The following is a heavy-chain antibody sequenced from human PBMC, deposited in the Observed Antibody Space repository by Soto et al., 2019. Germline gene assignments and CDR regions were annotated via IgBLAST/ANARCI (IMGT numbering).Heavy chain of an antibody. CDR2: INPSGDTI. CDR3: ARGHYELAY. CDR1: GLAFRNSY. J-gene: IGHJ4*02. D-gene: IGHD4-17*01. V-gene: IGHV3-11*01. Sequence: GSLRLSCAVSGLAFRNSYMSWIRQAPGKGLEWVSFINPSGDTIYYADSVKGRFAISRDNAKNFLILQMNSLRAEDTAVYYCARGHYELAYWGQGTLVTVSS.